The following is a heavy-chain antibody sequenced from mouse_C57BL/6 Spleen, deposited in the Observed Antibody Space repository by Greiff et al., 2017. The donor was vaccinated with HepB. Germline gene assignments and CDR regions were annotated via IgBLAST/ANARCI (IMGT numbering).Heavy chain of an antibody. CDR3: ATTVVAPHWYFDV. CDR2: IHPSDSDT. J-gene: IGHJ1*03. Sequence: QVQLKQPGAELVKPGASVKVSCKASGYTFTSYWMHWVKQRPGQGLEWIGRIHPSDSDTNYNQKFKGKATLTVDKSSSTAYMQLSSLTSEDSAVYYCATTVVAPHWYFDVWGTGTTVTVSS. D-gene: IGHD1-1*01. V-gene: IGHV1-74*01. CDR1: GYTFTSYW.